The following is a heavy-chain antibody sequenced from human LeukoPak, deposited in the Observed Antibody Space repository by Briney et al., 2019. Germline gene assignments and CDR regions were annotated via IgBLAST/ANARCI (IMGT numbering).Heavy chain of an antibody. J-gene: IGHJ4*02. CDR2: IYNSGST. CDR1: GGSISIYY. V-gene: IGHV4-59*01. CDR3: VRDRELNY. Sequence: SETLSLTYTVSGGSISIYYWSWVRQPPGKGLEWIGYIYNSGSTIYNPSLKSRATISVDTSKNQFSLRLSSVTAVDTAVYYCVRDRELNYWGQGTLATVSS. D-gene: IGHD1-26*01.